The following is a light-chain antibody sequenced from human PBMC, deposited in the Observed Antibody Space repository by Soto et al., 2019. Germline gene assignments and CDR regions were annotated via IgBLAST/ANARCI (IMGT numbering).Light chain of an antibody. J-gene: IGKJ1*01. Sequence: EIVLTQSAGTLSLSPGERATLSCRASQSINNKYLAWYQQEPGQTPRLLIHGVSIRATGIPDRFSGSGSGTDFTLTICRLEPEDFAVYYCQLYSGSPWTFGQGTKV. CDR3: QLYSGSPWT. V-gene: IGKV3-20*01. CDR2: GVS. CDR1: QSINNKY.